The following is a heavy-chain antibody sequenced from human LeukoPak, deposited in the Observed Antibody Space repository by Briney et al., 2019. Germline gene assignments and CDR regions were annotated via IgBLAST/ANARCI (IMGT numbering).Heavy chain of an antibody. CDR1: DGSLINYY. CDR3: GIFMDVVPGSMS. Sequence: SETLPLTCGVYDGSLINYYCHWIRQAPGKGLEWIGEISHGGITKHNPSLKSRVTMSQDTSKRQFSLKMNSMTAADTGVYYCGIFMDVVPGSMSWCLGTLVTVSS. D-gene: IGHD2-2*01. CDR2: ISHGGIT. J-gene: IGHJ4*02. V-gene: IGHV4-34*01.